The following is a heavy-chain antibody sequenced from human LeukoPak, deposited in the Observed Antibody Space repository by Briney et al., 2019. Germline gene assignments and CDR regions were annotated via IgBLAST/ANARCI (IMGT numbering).Heavy chain of an antibody. V-gene: IGHV3-53*01. D-gene: IGHD1-14*01. J-gene: IGHJ4*02. Sequence: GGSLRLSCAASGFTVITNAMTWFGQAPGKGLEWVSVLYSDGNTKYADSVQGRFTISRDNSKNTLYLEMNSLSPDDAAVYYCARGVEPLAANTLAYWGQGTLVTVSS. CDR1: GFTVITNA. CDR2: LYSDGNT. CDR3: ARGVEPLAANTLAY.